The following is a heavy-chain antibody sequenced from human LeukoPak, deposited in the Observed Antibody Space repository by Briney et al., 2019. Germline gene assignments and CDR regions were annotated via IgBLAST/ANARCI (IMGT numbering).Heavy chain of an antibody. J-gene: IGHJ4*02. CDR2: IRYDGSNK. CDR1: GFTFSSYG. CDR3: ARSSGWFRVIDY. D-gene: IGHD6-19*01. V-gene: IGHV3-30*02. Sequence: QSGGSLRLSCAASGFTFSSYGMHWVRQAPGKGLEWVAFIRYDGSNKYYADSVKGRFTISRDNSKNTLYLQMNSLRAEDTAVYYCARSSGWFRVIDYWGQGTLVTVSS.